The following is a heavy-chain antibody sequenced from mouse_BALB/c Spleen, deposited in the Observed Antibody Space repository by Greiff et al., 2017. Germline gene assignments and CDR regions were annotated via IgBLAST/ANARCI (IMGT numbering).Heavy chain of an antibody. Sequence: QVQLQQPGAELVRPGASVKLSCKASGYTFTSYWINWVKQRPGQGLEWIGNIYPSDSYTNYNQKFKDKATLTVDKSSSTAYMQLSSPTSEDSAVYYCTRGWEEFAYWGQGTLVTVSA. D-gene: IGHD3-3*01. J-gene: IGHJ3*01. CDR3: TRGWEEFAY. CDR2: IYPSDSYT. V-gene: IGHV1-69*02. CDR1: GYTFTSYW.